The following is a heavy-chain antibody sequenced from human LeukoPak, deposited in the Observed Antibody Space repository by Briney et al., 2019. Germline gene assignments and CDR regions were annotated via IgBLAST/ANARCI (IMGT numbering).Heavy chain of an antibody. Sequence: ETLSLTCTVTGGSISSGDYYWSWLRQPPGKGLEWIARIYAGGMTFYSPSPKSRLTISADTSRNHFSLRLSSVTAADTALYFCARHFDHPTAYFDSWGQGSLVSLSS. D-gene: IGHD1-14*01. J-gene: IGHJ4*02. CDR1: GGSISSGDYY. V-gene: IGHV4-39*01. CDR2: IYAGGMT. CDR3: ARHFDHPTAYFDS.